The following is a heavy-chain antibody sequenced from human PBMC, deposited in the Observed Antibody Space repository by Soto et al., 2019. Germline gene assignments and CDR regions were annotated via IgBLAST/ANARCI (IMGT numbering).Heavy chain of an antibody. CDR3: AGDLVSGSGSLGH. CDR2: IRGDGGDS. D-gene: IGHD3-10*01. CDR1: GFTFSTYW. V-gene: IGHV3-74*01. Sequence: EVQLVESGGALVQPGGPLRLSCVASGFTFSTYWMHWVRQAPGKGLVWVSRIRGDGGDSNYADSVRGRFSISRDNAKSTLYLQMSSLRADDTAVYYCAGDLVSGSGSLGHWGQGTLVTVSS. J-gene: IGHJ4*02.